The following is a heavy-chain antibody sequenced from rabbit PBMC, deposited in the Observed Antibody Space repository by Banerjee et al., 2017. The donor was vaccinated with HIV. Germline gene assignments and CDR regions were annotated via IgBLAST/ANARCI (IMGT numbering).Heavy chain of an antibody. CDR3: ARDDTTTNGYDYSL. CDR1: GIDFSSVA. J-gene: IGHJ3*01. CDR2: IYTGHGAT. V-gene: IGHV1S40*01. Sequence: QSLEESGGDLVKPGASLTLTCKASGIDFSSVAMCWVRQAPGKRPEWIGCIYTGHGATYYASWAKGRFTISKTSSTVDLKMTSLTAADTATYFCARDDTTTNGYDYSLWGQGTLVTVS. D-gene: IGHD6-1*01.